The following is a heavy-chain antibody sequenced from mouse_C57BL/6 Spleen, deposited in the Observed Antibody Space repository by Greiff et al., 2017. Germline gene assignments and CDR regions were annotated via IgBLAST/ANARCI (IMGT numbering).Heavy chain of an antibody. CDR2: IDPSDSYT. CDR3: ARGDYSDY. Sequence: QVQLQQPGAELVMPGASVKLSCKASGYTFTSYWMHWVKQRPGQGLEWIGEIDPSDSYTNYNQKFKGKTTLTVDKASSTAYMQLSSLTSEDSAVSYCARGDYSDYWGQGTTLTVSS. D-gene: IGHD2-12*01. CDR1: GYTFTSYW. V-gene: IGHV1-69*01. J-gene: IGHJ2*01.